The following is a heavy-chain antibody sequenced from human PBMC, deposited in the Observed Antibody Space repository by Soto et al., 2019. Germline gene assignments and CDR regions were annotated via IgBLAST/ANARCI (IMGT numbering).Heavy chain of an antibody. Sequence: SVKVSCKASGGTFSSYAISWVRQAPGLGLEWMGGIIPIFGTANYAQKFQGRVTITADKSTSTAYMELSSLRSEDTAVYYCASARIVGATTTDYWGRGTLVTVSS. CDR3: ASARIVGATTTDY. V-gene: IGHV1-69*06. CDR2: IIPIFGTA. D-gene: IGHD1-26*01. CDR1: GGTFSSYA. J-gene: IGHJ4*02.